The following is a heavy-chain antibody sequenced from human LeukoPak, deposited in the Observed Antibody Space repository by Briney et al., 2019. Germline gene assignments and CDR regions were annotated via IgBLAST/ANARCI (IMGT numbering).Heavy chain of an antibody. Sequence: PSQTLSLTCTVSGGSISSGSYYWSWIGQPAGKGLEWIGRIYTSGSTNYNPSLKSRVTVSVDTSKNQFSLRLSSVTAADTAVYYCARGRYYGSGSSMYYFDYWGQGTLVTVSS. CDR3: ARGRYYGSGSSMYYFDY. J-gene: IGHJ4*02. D-gene: IGHD3-10*01. CDR1: GGSISSGSYY. V-gene: IGHV4-61*02. CDR2: IYTSGST.